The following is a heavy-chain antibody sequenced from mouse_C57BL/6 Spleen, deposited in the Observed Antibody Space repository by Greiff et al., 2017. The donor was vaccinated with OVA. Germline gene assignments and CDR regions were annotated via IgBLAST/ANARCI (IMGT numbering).Heavy chain of an antibody. CDR2: IYPSDSET. CDR1: GYTFTSYW. V-gene: IGHV1-61*01. J-gene: IGHJ1*03. Sequence: QVQLQQPGAELVRPGSSVKLSCKASGYTFTSYWMDWVKQRPGQGLEWIGNIYPSDSETHYNQKFKDKATLTVDKSSSTAYMQLSSLTSEDSAVYYCARPDYYGSSYGYWYFDVWGTGTTVTVSS. CDR3: ARPDYYGSSYGYWYFDV. D-gene: IGHD1-1*01.